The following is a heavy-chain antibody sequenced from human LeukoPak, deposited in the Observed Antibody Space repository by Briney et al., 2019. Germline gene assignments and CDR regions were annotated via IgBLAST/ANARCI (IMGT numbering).Heavy chain of an antibody. D-gene: IGHD6-19*01. CDR1: AYTFTAYY. V-gene: IGHV1-2*02. CDR2: INPDSGAT. CDR3: ASGYGSVY. J-gene: IGHJ4*02. Sequence: ASVKVSCKASAYTFTAYYMYWVRQAPGQGLEWVGWINPDSGATNYAQKFQGRVTMTRDTSITTAYMEVSSLRSDDTAVFYCASGYGSVYWGQGTLVTVSS.